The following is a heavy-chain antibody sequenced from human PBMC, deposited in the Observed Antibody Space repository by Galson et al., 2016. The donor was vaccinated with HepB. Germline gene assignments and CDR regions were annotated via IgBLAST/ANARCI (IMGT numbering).Heavy chain of an antibody. CDR2: SRNRLHSFTT. D-gene: IGHD4-23*01. Sequence: SLRLSCAASGLTFSDHYMDWVRQAPGKGLEWVARSRNRLHSFTTEYAASVKGRFTISRDDSRSTLYLQMNSLKTEDTAVYYCTRGLLVTTVSYGMDVWGQGTTVTVSS. CDR3: TRGLLVTTVSYGMDV. CDR1: GLTFSDHY. J-gene: IGHJ6*02. V-gene: IGHV3-72*01.